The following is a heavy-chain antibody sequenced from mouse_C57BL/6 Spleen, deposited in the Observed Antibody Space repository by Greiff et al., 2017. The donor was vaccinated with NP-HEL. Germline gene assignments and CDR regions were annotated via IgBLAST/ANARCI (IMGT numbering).Heavy chain of an antibody. Sequence: VQLQQSGAELVRPGASVTLSCKASGYTFTDYEMHWVKQTPVHGLEWIGAIDPETGGTAYNQKFKGKAILTADKSSSTAYMELRSLTSEDSAVYYCTRSDYYFDYWGQGTTLTVSS. J-gene: IGHJ2*01. CDR3: TRSDYYFDY. CDR2: IDPETGGT. V-gene: IGHV1-15*01. CDR1: GYTFTDYE.